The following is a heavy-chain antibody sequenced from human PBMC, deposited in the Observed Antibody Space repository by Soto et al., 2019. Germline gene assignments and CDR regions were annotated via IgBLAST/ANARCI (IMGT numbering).Heavy chain of an antibody. CDR2: ISYDGSNK. J-gene: IGHJ4*02. CDR1: GFTFSSYG. V-gene: IGHV3-30*18. CDR3: AKDSRAWYSSRWGHFEY. D-gene: IGHD6-13*01. Sequence: GGSLRLSCAASGFTFSSYGMHWVRQAPGMGLEWVAVISYDGSNKYYADSVKGRFTISRDNSKNTLYLQMNSLRAEDTAVYYCAKDSRAWYSSRWGHFEYWGQGTLVTVSS.